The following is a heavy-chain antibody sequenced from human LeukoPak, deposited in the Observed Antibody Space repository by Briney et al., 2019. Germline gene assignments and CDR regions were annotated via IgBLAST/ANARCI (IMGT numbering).Heavy chain of an antibody. J-gene: IGHJ3*02. CDR3: AKPPWVHHHGTFDI. V-gene: IGHV3-23*01. Sequence: GGSLRLSCAASGFTLTSYSMSWVRQAPGKGLEWVSAISGSGGSTYYADSVKGRFTISRDNSKNTLYLQMNSLRAEDTAVYYCAKPPWVHHHGTFDIWGQGTMVTVSS. CDR2: ISGSGGST. D-gene: IGHD1-1*01. CDR1: GFTLTSYS.